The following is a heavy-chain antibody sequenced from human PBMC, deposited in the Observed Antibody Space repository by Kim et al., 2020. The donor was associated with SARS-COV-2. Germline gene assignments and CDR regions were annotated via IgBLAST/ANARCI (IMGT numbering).Heavy chain of an antibody. D-gene: IGHD2-2*01. V-gene: IGHV3-15*07. CDR3: TTVSMR. Sequence: GGSLRLSCEVSGIPFSNAWFNWVRQVPGKGLEWVGRIKSKSDGGTADLAAPGKGRFASSRDDSKNTLYLLMNSLRTDDSAVYYCTTVSMRWGQGTLVTV. CDR2: IKSKSDGGTA. CDR1: GIPFSNAW. J-gene: IGHJ4*01.